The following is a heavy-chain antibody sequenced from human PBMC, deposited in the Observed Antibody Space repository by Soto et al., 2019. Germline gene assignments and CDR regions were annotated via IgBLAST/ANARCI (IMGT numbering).Heavy chain of an antibody. D-gene: IGHD3-22*01. J-gene: IGHJ5*02. CDR1: GGTFGSYA. CDR2: IIPIFSTP. V-gene: IGHV1-69*14. CDR3: ARPIQYYFDTSAQSDWFDP. Sequence: QVQLVQSGAEVKKPGSSVKVSCKTSGGTFGSYAISWVRQAPGQGLEWMGGIIPIFSTPNYAQKFQGRVTITADKSTSTAYMELSSLGSEDTAVYYCARPIQYYFDTSAQSDWFDPRGQGTLVTLSS.